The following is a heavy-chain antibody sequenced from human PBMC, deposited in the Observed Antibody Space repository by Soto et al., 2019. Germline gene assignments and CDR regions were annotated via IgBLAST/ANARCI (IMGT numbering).Heavy chain of an antibody. J-gene: IGHJ4*02. V-gene: IGHV4-59*01. CDR3: ARSIAAAVIFDY. D-gene: IGHD6-13*01. CDR1: GGSISSYY. Sequence: PSETLSLTCTVSGGSISSYYWSWIRQPPGKRLEWIGYIYYSGSTNYNPSLKSRVTISVDTSKNQFSLKLSSVTAADTAVYYCARSIAAAVIFDYWGQGTLVTVSS. CDR2: IYYSGST.